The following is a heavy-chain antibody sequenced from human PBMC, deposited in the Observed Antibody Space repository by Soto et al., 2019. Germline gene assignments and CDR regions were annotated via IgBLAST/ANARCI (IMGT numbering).Heavy chain of an antibody. J-gene: IGHJ4*02. CDR1: GFNFSSYA. D-gene: IGHD6-19*01. V-gene: IGHV3-23*01. CDR2: ISGSGGST. Sequence: VGSLXLSCAASGFNFSSYAMSWVRQAPGKGLEWVSAISGSGGSTYYADSVKGRFTISRDNSKNTLYLQMNSLRAEDTAVYYCAKDSNIAVAGGFEYWGQGTLVTVSS. CDR3: AKDSNIAVAGGFEY.